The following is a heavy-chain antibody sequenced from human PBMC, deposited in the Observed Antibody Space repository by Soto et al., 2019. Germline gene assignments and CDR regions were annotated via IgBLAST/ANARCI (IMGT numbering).Heavy chain of an antibody. CDR3: ARDPTGDAFDI. CDR2: ISSSSSYI. Sequence: GGSLRLSCAASGFTLSSYSMNWVRQAPGKGLEWVSSISSSSSYIYYADSVKGRFTISRDNAKNSLYLQMNSLRAEDTAVYYCARDPTGDAFDIWGQGTMVTVSS. V-gene: IGHV3-21*01. J-gene: IGHJ3*02. D-gene: IGHD1-1*01. CDR1: GFTLSSYS.